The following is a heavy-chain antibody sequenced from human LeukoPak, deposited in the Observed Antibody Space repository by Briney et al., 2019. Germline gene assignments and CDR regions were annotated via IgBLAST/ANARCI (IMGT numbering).Heavy chain of an antibody. V-gene: IGHV1-2*02. CDR2: VNPNSGGT. J-gene: IGHJ4*02. CDR3: AIDKALQWLLKMYYFDY. Sequence: ASVKVCCKSSGYTFTGYYMHWVRQAPGQGLEWMGCVNPNSGGTNSSHKFQGRVTMTRDTSIRTSYMELSRLRSDDTAVYYCAIDKALQWLLKMYYFDYRGQGTLVTVSS. CDR1: GYTFTGYY. D-gene: IGHD3-22*01.